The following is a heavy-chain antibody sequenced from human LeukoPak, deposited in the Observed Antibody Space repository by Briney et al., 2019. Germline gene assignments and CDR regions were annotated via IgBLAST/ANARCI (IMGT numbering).Heavy chain of an antibody. CDR3: GYSRWLQLVDY. CDR1: GYTFTSYG. D-gene: IGHD5-24*01. V-gene: IGHV1-46*01. J-gene: IGHJ4*02. CDR2: INPSGGST. Sequence: ASVKVSCKASGYTFTSYGISWVRQAPGQGLEWMGIINPSGGSTSYAQKFQGRVTMTRDTSTSTVYMELSSLRSEDTAVYYCGYSRWLQLVDYWGQGTLVTVSS.